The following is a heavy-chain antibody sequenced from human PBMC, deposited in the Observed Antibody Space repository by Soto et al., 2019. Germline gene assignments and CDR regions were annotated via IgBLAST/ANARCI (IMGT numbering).Heavy chain of an antibody. V-gene: IGHV4-59*01. J-gene: IGHJ6*03. Sequence: PSETLSLTCTVSGGSISSYYWSWIRQPPGKGLEWIGYIYYSGSTNYNPSLKSRVTISVDTSKNQFSLKLSSVTAADTAVYYCARAILYRPNYSNYEVYMDVWGKGTTVTVSS. CDR2: IYYSGST. CDR3: ARAILYRPNYSNYEVYMDV. D-gene: IGHD4-4*01. CDR1: GGSISSYY.